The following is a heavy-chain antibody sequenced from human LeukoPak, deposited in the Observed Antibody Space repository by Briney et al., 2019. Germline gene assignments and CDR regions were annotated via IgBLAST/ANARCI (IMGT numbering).Heavy chain of an antibody. D-gene: IGHD3-10*01. V-gene: IGHV4-34*01. CDR1: GGSFSGYY. CDR3: ARKYGSRSYWRY. J-gene: IGHJ4*02. Sequence: SETLSLTCAVYGGSFSGYYWSWIRQPPGKGLEWIGEINHSGSTNYNPSLKSRVTISVDTSKNQFSLKLSSVTAADTAVYYCARKYGSRSYWRYWGQGTLVTVSS. CDR2: INHSGST.